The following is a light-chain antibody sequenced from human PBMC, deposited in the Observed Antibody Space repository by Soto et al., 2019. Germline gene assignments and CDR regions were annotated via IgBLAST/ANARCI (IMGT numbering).Light chain of an antibody. V-gene: IGKV3-20*01. CDR3: QLYGSSPPYI. CDR1: QSVSSSS. CDR2: TAS. Sequence: EIVLTQSPGTVSLSPGERATLSCRASQSVSSSSLAWYQQRPGQAPRLLIFTASSRATGTPDRFSGSGSGTDFTLTISRLEPEDCAVYYCQLYGSSPPYIFGPGTKVEIK. J-gene: IGKJ2*01.